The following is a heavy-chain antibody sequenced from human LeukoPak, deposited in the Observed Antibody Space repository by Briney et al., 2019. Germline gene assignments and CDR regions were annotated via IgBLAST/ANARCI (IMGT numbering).Heavy chain of an antibody. J-gene: IGHJ4*02. D-gene: IGHD6-13*01. V-gene: IGHV5-51*01. CDR3: ARPIAAAGTDFGY. CDR2: IYPGDSDT. Sequence: GESLQISCKGSGFTNSWIGWVRQMPGKGLEWMGIIYPGDSDTRYSPSFQGQVTISVDKSINTAYLQWSSLKASDTAMYYCARPIAAAGTDFGYWGQGTLVTVSS. CDR1: GFTNSW.